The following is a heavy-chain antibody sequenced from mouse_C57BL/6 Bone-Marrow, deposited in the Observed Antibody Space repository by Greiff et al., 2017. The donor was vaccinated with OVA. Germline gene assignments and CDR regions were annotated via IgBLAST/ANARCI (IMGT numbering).Heavy chain of an antibody. J-gene: IGHJ2*01. Sequence: EVQGVESGPELVKPGDSVKISCKASGYSFTGYFMNWVMQSHGKSLEWIGRINPYNGDTFYNQKFKGKATLTVDKSSSTAHMELRSLTSEDSAVYYCARGDGSSYEGYFDYWGQGTTLTVSS. D-gene: IGHD1-1*01. CDR3: ARGDGSSYEGYFDY. CDR2: INPYNGDT. CDR1: GYSFTGYF. V-gene: IGHV1-20*01.